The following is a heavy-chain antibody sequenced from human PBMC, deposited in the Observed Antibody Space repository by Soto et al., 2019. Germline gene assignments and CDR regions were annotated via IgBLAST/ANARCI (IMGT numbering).Heavy chain of an antibody. Sequence: SETLSLTCTVSGGSISSYYWSWIRQPPGKGLEWIGYIYYSGSTNYNPSLKSRVTISVDTSKNQFSLKLSSVTAADTAVYYCARGGFFIRPLDYWGQGTLVTVSS. V-gene: IGHV4-59*01. CDR3: ARGGFFIRPLDY. J-gene: IGHJ4*02. CDR2: IYYSGST. D-gene: IGHD2-21*01. CDR1: GGSISSYY.